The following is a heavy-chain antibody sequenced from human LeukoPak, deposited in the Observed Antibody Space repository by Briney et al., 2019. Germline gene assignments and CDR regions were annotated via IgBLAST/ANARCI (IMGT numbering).Heavy chain of an antibody. J-gene: IGHJ3*02. V-gene: IGHV3-21*01. Sequence: GGSLRLSCAASGFTSSSYSMNWVRQAPGKGLEWVSSISSSSSYIYYADSVKGRFTISRDNAKNSLYLQMNSLRAEDTAVYYCARIPIWFGEPPDALDIWGQGTMVTVSS. CDR2: ISSSSSYI. CDR1: GFTSSSYS. CDR3: ARIPIWFGEPPDALDI. D-gene: IGHD3-10*01.